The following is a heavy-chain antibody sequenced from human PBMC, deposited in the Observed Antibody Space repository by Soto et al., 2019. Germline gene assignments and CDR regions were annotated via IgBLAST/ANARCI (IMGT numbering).Heavy chain of an antibody. CDR1: GYTFTSYY. Sequence: ASVKVSCKASGYTFTSYYMHWVRQAPGQGLEWMGIINPSGGSTSYAQKFQGRVTMTRDTSTSTVYMELSSLRSEDTAVYYCARVGSSSWYNDYYYYGMDVWGQGTTVTVSS. D-gene: IGHD6-13*01. CDR3: ARVGSSSWYNDYYYYGMDV. CDR2: INPSGGST. V-gene: IGHV1-46*01. J-gene: IGHJ6*02.